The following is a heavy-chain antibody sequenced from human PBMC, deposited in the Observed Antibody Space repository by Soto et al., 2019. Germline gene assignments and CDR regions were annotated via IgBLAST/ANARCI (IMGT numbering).Heavy chain of an antibody. V-gene: IGHV1-18*01. D-gene: IGHD3-16*02. CDR3: ARLLTEGVTYREDAFDI. CDR1: GYTFTSHG. CDR2: ISTYNGKT. Sequence: HVQLVQSGGEVKKPGASVKVSCKASGYTFTSHGFSWVRQAPGQGLEWMGWISTYNGKTDYAQKFQGRVTMTADTRPYTGYMELRSLRSDATAVYYCARLLTEGVTYREDAFDIWGQGTKVTVAS. J-gene: IGHJ3*02.